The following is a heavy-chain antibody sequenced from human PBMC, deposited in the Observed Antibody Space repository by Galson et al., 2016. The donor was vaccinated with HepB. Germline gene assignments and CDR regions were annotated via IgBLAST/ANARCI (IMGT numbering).Heavy chain of an antibody. J-gene: IGHJ4*02. CDR2: ISSSGDRT. V-gene: IGHV3-23*01. Sequence: SLRLSCAVSGFTFSSYGMTWVRQAPGKGLEWVSAISSSGDRTYYADSVKGRFTISRDNSKNTLYLQMNSLRAEDTAVYYYAKRMFGSYLDYWGRGTLVTVSS. CDR1: GFTFSSYG. CDR3: AKRMFGSYLDY. D-gene: IGHD3-16*02.